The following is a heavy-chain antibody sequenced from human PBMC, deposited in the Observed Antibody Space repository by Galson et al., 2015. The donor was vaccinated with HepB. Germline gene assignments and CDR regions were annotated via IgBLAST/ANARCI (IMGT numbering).Heavy chain of an antibody. CDR1: GHPFSGYH. J-gene: IGHJ4*02. Sequence: SVKVSCKASGHPFSGYHMHWVRQAPGQGLEWMGRMNSDSGSTNYAQKFQGRVTMTCDMSLTTAYMELSSLRSDDTAVYYCARVLTGESGIVYWGQGTLVTVSS. CDR2: MNSDSGST. D-gene: IGHD7-27*01. CDR3: ARVLTGESGIVY. V-gene: IGHV1-2*02.